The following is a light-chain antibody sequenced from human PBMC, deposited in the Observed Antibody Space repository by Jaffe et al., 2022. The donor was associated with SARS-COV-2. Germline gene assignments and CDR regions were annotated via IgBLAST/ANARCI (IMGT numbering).Light chain of an antibody. CDR3: QQFNTYPIT. CDR2: MAS. Sequence: DIQMTQSPSTLSTSVGERVTISCRASQSISSRLAWYQQKPGEAPKLLVYMASTLQSGVPSRFSGSGSGTDFTLTITSLQPDDFATYYCQQFNTYPITFGQGTRLEIK. J-gene: IGKJ5*01. V-gene: IGKV1-5*03. CDR1: QSISSR.